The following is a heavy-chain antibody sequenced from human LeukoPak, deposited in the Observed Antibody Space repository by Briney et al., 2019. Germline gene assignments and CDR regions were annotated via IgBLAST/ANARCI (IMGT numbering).Heavy chain of an antibody. Sequence: GESLKISCKTSGYKFIDHWIAWVRQMPAKGLEWMAIIYPGDSDARYSPSFQGQVTISADKSISTAYLQWSSLKASDTATYYCGRFVTPGVTRWIDPWGQGTLVTVSS. CDR3: GRFVTPGVTRWIDP. CDR2: IYPGDSDA. V-gene: IGHV5-51*01. CDR1: GYKFIDHW. D-gene: IGHD3-3*01. J-gene: IGHJ5*02.